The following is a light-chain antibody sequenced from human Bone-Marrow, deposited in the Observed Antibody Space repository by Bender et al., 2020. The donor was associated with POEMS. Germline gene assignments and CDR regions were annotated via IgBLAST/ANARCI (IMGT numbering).Light chain of an antibody. CDR1: SSDVGNYDL. CDR2: EFT. V-gene: IGLV2-23*02. CDR3: CSYGGSGASPYF. J-gene: IGLJ1*01. Sequence: QSALTQPASVSGSPGQSITISCTGTSSDVGNYDLVSWYQHQPGKAPRLVIYEFTTRSSGISSRLSGSKSGNVASLTISGLQAGGEADYFCCSYGGSGASPYFCGTGTKVTV.